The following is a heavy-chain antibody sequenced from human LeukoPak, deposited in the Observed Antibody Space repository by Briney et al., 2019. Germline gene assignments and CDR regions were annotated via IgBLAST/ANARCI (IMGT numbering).Heavy chain of an antibody. CDR1: GFTFSSYW. CDR3: ARDSAAGAFDI. V-gene: IGHV3-74*01. D-gene: IGHD6-25*01. CDR2: INTDGSST. Sequence: GGSLRLSCAASGFTFSSYWMHWVRQAPGKGLVWVSRINTDGSSTSYADSVKGRFTISRDNSKNTLYLQMNSLRAEDTAVYYCARDSAAGAFDIWGQGTMVTVSS. J-gene: IGHJ3*02.